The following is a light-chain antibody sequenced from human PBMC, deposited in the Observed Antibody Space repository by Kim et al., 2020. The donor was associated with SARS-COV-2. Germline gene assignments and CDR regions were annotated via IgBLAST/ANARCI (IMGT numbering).Light chain of an antibody. CDR1: SSYVGVYDF. V-gene: IGLV2-11*01. CDR2: AVN. CDR3: CSYSARSVL. Sequence: QSALTQPRSVSGSPGQSVAISCTGISSYVGVYDFVSWYQHYPGKAPKLIISAVNKRPSGVPDRFSGSKSGNTASLTISGLQAEDEADYYCCSYSARSVLFGGGTQLTVL. J-gene: IGLJ2*01.